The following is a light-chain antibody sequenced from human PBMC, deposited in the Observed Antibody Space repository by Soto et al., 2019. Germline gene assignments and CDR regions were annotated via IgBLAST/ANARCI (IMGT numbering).Light chain of an antibody. CDR2: ETS. Sequence: DTQMTQSPSSLSASVGDRVTITCRASQNVRSYVNWYQQIPGKAPKLLIYETSTLHSGVPSTFSGDGYGTHFTLSISSLHPEDFATYYCQQTFSTPRTFGQGTK. CDR3: QQTFSTPRT. V-gene: IGKV1-39*01. J-gene: IGKJ1*01. CDR1: QNVRSY.